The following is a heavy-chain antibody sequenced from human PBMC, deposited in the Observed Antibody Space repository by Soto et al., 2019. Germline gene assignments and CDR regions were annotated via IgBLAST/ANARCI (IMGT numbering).Heavy chain of an antibody. V-gene: IGHV4-34*01. J-gene: IGHJ6*02. CDR2: ISHSGIT. D-gene: IGHD3-3*01. CDR1: GGSFSGYY. Sequence: QVQLQQWGAEVLKPSETLSLTCVVNGGSFSGYYWTWIRQPPGKGLEWIGDISHSGITDSNPSLESRVTISVDMSKNQFSLRVNSVTAADTAVYYCARGRSSVPDRRGIGYYGLDVWGQGTTVTVSS. CDR3: ARGRSSVPDRRGIGYYGLDV.